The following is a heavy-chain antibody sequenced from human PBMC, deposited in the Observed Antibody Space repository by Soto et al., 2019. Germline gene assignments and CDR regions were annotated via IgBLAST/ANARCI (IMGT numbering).Heavy chain of an antibody. J-gene: IGHJ6*02. V-gene: IGHV4-39*01. CDR2: IYYSGST. CDR3: ARQKWFGELDYYYYGMDV. Sequence: LVMMSDTCSVSGGSISSSGYYRGWIRQPPGKGLEWIGSIYYSGSTYYNPSLKSRVTISVDTSKNQFSLKLSSVTAADTAVYYCARQKWFGELDYYYYGMDVWGQGTTVTVSS. CDR1: GGSISSSGYY. D-gene: IGHD3-10*01.